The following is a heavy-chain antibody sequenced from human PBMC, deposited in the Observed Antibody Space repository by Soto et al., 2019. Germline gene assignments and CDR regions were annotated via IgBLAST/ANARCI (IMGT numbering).Heavy chain of an antibody. J-gene: IGHJ4*01. V-gene: IGHV1-2*02. D-gene: IGHD2-15*01. Sequence: ASVKVSCKASVFSVDTTYCIHWVRRAPGQGLEWMGSINPNSGDTNYAQNFQGGVTMTRDTSISTAYMEVSSLTSDDTAVYYCGSPRSGPSPDVGHWGHGTVVTVSS. CDR2: INPNSGDT. CDR3: GSPRSGPSPDVGH. CDR1: VFSVDTTYC.